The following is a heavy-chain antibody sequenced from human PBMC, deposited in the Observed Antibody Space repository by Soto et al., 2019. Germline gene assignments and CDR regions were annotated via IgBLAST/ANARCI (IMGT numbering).Heavy chain of an antibody. D-gene: IGHD1-26*01. CDR1: GFTFSSYA. Sequence: QVQLVESGGGVVQPGRSLRLSCAASGFTFSSYAMHWVRQAPGKGLEWVAVISYDGSNKYYADSVKGRFTISRDNSKNALYLQMNSLRAEDTAVYYCARDGDGSYPRGDAFDIWGQGTMVTVSS. CDR3: ARDGDGSYPRGDAFDI. V-gene: IGHV3-30-3*01. CDR2: ISYDGSNK. J-gene: IGHJ3*02.